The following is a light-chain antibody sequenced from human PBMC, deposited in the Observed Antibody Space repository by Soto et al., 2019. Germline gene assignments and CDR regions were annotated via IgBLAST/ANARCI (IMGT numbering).Light chain of an antibody. CDR3: QQYYSTPPT. Sequence: DIVMTQSPDSLAVSLGERATINCKSSQSVLYSSNNRNYLAWYQQKPGQPPKLLIYWASTRESGVPDRFSGSGSGTDFTLTISSLLAEDVAVYYCQQYYSTPPTFGQGTRLEMK. V-gene: IGKV4-1*01. J-gene: IGKJ5*01. CDR1: QSVLYSSNNRNY. CDR2: WAS.